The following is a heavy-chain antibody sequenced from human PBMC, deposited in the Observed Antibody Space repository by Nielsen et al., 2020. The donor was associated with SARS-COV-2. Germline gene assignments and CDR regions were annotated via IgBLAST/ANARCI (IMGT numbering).Heavy chain of an antibody. Sequence: GESLKISCSASGFSLRRDWMSWVRQAPGKGLEWVSAISGSGGSTYYADSVKGRFTISRDNSKNTLYLQMNSLRAEDTAVYYCAKEAPSGDNDYWGQGTLVTVSS. CDR2: ISGSGGST. V-gene: IGHV3-23*01. CDR3: AKEAPSGDNDY. CDR1: GFSLRRDW. D-gene: IGHD2-21*02. J-gene: IGHJ4*02.